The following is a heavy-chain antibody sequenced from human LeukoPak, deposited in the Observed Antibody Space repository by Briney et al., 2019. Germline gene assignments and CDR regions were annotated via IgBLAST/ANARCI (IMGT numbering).Heavy chain of an antibody. V-gene: IGHV4-59*01. J-gene: IGHJ6*02. D-gene: IGHD3-10*01. CDR1: GGSISSYY. CDR2: IYYSGTT. Sequence: SETLSLTCTVSGGSISSYYWSWIRQPPGKGLEWIGYIYYSGTTNYNPSLKSRVTISVDTSKNQFSLKLNSVTAADTAVYYCARDRITMVRGALRYYGMDVWGQGTTVTVSS. CDR3: ARDRITMVRGALRYYGMDV.